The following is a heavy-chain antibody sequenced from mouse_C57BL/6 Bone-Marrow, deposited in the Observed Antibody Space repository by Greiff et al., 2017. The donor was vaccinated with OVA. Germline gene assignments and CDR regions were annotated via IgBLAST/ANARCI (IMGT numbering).Heavy chain of an antibody. V-gene: IGHV5-4*01. J-gene: IGHJ3*01. CDR1: GFTFSSYA. D-gene: IGHD1-1*02. CDR2: ISGGGSYT. Sequence: EVQGVESGGGLVKPGGSLKLSCAASGFTFSSYAMSWVRQTPDKRLEWVATISGGGSYTYYPDNVKGRFTISRDNAKNHLYLQMSHLKSEDTAVYYCARGGQPGFAYWGQGNLVTVTA. CDR3: ARGGQPGFAY.